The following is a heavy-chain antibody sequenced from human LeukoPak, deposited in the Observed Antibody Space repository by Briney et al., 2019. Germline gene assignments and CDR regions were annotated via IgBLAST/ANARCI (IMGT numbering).Heavy chain of an antibody. CDR1: GFTFTSYS. V-gene: IGHV3-23*01. J-gene: IGHJ4*02. CDR3: AKGGKWDVTPFDY. CDR2: ISGGGGST. Sequence: GGSLRLSCAASGFTFTSYSMNWDRQAPGKGLEWVSTISGGGGSTYYADSVKGRFTISRDNSKNTLYLQVNSLRAEDTAVYYCAKGGKWDVTPFDYWGQGTLVTVSS. D-gene: IGHD1-26*01.